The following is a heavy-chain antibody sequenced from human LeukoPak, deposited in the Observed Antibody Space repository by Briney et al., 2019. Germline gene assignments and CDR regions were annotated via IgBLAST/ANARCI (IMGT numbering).Heavy chain of an antibody. CDR1: GFTFSSSG. CDR3: ARIIVGATGIDY. CDR2: INTDGSMT. J-gene: IGHJ4*02. Sequence: PGRSLRLSCAASGFTFSSSGVHWVRQVPGKGLVWVSRINTDGSMTHYADSVKGRFTVSRDNAKNTLYLQMNSLRVEDMAVYYCARIIVGATGIDYWGQGTLVTVSS. V-gene: IGHV3-74*01. D-gene: IGHD1-26*01.